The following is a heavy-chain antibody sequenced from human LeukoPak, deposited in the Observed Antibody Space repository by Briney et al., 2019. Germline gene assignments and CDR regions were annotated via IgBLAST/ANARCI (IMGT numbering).Heavy chain of an antibody. D-gene: IGHD3-3*01. J-gene: IGHJ5*02. Sequence: SETLSLTCTVSGGSISSYYWSWIRQPPGKGLEWIGEINHSGSTNYNPSLKSRVTISVDTSKNQFSLKLSSVTAADTAVYYCARGSYYDFWSGSQYNWFDPWGQGTLVTVSS. V-gene: IGHV4-34*01. CDR2: INHSGST. CDR1: GGSISSYY. CDR3: ARGSYYDFWSGSQYNWFDP.